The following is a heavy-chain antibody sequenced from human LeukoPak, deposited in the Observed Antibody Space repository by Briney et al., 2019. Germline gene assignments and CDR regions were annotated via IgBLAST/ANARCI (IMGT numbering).Heavy chain of an antibody. CDR1: GGTFSSYA. J-gene: IGHJ1*01. V-gene: IGHV1-69*13. Sequence: GASVKVSCKASGGTFSSYAISWVRQAPGQGLEWMGGIIPILGTANYAQKFQGRVTITADESTSTAYMELSSLRSEDTAVYYCARSPGYCSGGSCYPHFQHWGQGTLVTVSS. D-gene: IGHD2-15*01. CDR2: IIPILGTA. CDR3: ARSPGYCSGGSCYPHFQH.